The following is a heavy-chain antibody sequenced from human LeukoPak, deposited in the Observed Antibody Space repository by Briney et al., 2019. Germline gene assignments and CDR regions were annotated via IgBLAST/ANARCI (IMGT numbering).Heavy chain of an antibody. V-gene: IGHV4-4*07. CDR2: SHTSGRT. J-gene: IGHJ3*02. CDR1: GGSISSDY. Sequence: SETLSLTCTVSGGSISSDYWTWIRQSAGKGLERIGRSHTSGRTNYNPSLKSRVTMSLDTSKSQFSLTLTSVTAADTAIYYCARAPISGTYYTDASDIWGQGKMVIVSS. CDR3: ARAPISGTYYTDASDI. D-gene: IGHD3-10*01.